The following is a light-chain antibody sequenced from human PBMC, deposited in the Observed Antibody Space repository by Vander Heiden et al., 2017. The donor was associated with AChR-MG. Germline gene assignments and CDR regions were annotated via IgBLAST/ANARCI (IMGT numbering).Light chain of an antibody. CDR2: EVS. CDR3: CSYGGSSTCK. V-gene: IGLV2-23*02. Sequence: QSALTQPGPVSGSPRQPITISCTGSSSACGSYDLVPWDQQHPGKALKLAIFEVSKRPAALSNRYSGSKSGNTASLTISGLQAEDEADDHCCSYGGSSTCKFGGGTKLNVI. CDR1: SSACGSYDL. J-gene: IGLJ3*02.